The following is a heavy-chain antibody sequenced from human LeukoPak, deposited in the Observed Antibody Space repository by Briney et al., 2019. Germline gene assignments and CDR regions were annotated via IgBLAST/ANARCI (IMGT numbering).Heavy chain of an antibody. CDR2: ISGSGGST. V-gene: IGHV3-23*01. CDR3: AKDIFVGFVVPPQDAFDI. J-gene: IGHJ3*02. CDR1: GFTFSSYA. Sequence: PGGSLRLSCAASGFTFSSYAMSWVRQAPGKGLEWVSAISGSGGSTYYADSVKGRFTVSRDNSKNTLYLQMNSLRAEDTAVYYCAKDIFVGFVVPPQDAFDIWGQGTMVTVSS. D-gene: IGHD2-2*01.